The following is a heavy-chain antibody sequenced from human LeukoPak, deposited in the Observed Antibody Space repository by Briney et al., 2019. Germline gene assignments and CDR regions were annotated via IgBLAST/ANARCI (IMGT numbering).Heavy chain of an antibody. J-gene: IGHJ4*02. CDR2: INPNSGGT. V-gene: IGHV1-2*02. Sequence: ASVKVSCKSSGYTFTVYYMHWVRQAPGQGLEWMGWINPNSGGTNYAQKFQGRVTMTRAKSIRTAYMELRRLRSAATAVYSCARALITMVWGVIPSGYWGQGTLVTVSS. D-gene: IGHD3-10*01. CDR3: ARALITMVWGVIPSGY. CDR1: GYTFTVYY.